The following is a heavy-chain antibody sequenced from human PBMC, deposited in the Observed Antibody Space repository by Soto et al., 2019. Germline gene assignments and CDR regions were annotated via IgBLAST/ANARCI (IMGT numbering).Heavy chain of an antibody. J-gene: IGHJ4*02. CDR3: ARNGDSSGYYYPFDY. V-gene: IGHV1-3*05. D-gene: IGHD3-22*01. CDR1: GYTFTSYA. Sequence: QVQLVQSGAEEKKPGASVKVSCKASGYTFTSYAMHWVRQAPGQRLEWMGWINAGNGNTKYSQKFQGRVTITRDTSXXTAYMELSSLRSEDTAVYYCARNGDSSGYYYPFDYWGQGTLVTVSS. CDR2: INAGNGNT.